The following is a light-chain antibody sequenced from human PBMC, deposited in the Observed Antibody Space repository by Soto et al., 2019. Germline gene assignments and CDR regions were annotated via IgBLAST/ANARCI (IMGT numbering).Light chain of an antibody. Sequence: DIQMTKSHSTMSASVGERVTITCRASQSISSWLAWNQQKPGKAPKLLIYDASSLESGVPSRFSGSGSGTEFTLTISSLQPDDFATYYCQQYNSYLLTFGGATKVDI. V-gene: IGKV1-5*01. CDR3: QQYNSYLLT. CDR2: DAS. CDR1: QSISSW. J-gene: IGKJ4*01.